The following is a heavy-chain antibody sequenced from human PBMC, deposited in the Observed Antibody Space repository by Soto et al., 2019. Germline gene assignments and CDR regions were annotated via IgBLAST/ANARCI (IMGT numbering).Heavy chain of an antibody. CDR3: ARGPYSSGWYNNY. CDR2: IKQDGSEK. CDR1: GFTFSSYW. Sequence: EVQLVESGGGLVQPGGSLRLSCAASGFTFSSYWMSWVRQAPGKGLEWVANIKQDGSEKYYVDSVKGRFTISRDNAKNSLYLQMNSLRAEDTAVYYCARGPYSSGWYNNYWGQGTLVTGSS. J-gene: IGHJ4*02. V-gene: IGHV3-7*04. D-gene: IGHD6-19*01.